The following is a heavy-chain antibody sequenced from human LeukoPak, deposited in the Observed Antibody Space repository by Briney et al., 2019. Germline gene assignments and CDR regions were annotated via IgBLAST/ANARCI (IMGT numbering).Heavy chain of an antibody. J-gene: IGHJ4*02. CDR3: AKVLVLVSANRYYFDY. V-gene: IGHV3-23*01. D-gene: IGHD2-8*01. CDR2: ISGSGNRT. Sequence: GGSLRLSCAASGLTFSGSAMSWVRQAPGKGLEWVSLISGSGNRTYYADSVKGRFTISRVNSKNTLYLQMNSLRAEDTALYYCAKVLVLVSANRYYFDYWGQGTLVTASS. CDR1: GLTFSGSA.